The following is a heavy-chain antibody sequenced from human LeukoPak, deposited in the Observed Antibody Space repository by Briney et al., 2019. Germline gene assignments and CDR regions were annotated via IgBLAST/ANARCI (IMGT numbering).Heavy chain of an antibody. CDR1: GFTFRNYG. CDR2: ISYDGSNK. CDR3: ANDDYPVGSFDY. V-gene: IGHV3-30*18. D-gene: IGHD4-11*01. J-gene: IGHJ4*02. Sequence: GGSLRLSCAASGFTFRNYGMHWVRQAPGKGLEWVAVISYDGSNKYYADSVEGRFTISRDNSKNTLYLQMNSLRAEDTAVYYCANDDYPVGSFDYWGQGTLVTVSS.